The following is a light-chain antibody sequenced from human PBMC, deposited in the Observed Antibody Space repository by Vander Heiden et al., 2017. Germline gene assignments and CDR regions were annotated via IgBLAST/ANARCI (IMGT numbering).Light chain of an antibody. CDR3: QQTYSTPHT. CDR1: QSINNY. Sequence: IQMTQSPSSLSASVGDRVTITCRASQSINNYLIWYQQKPGQAPNVLIYAASSLQSGVPSTFSGSGSGTDFTLTITSLQREDFATYYCQQTYSTPHTFGGGTKMDMK. V-gene: IGKV1-39*01. CDR2: AAS. J-gene: IGKJ4*01.